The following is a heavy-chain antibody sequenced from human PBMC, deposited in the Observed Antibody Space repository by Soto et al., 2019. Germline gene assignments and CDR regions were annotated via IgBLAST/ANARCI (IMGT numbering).Heavy chain of an antibody. Sequence: QVQLQESGPGLVEPSQTLSLTCPSSGVSIISCDYYRSWIRQRSVKGLQWIWYIYYTGITYYNPPLKSRVTISIDTSTNQVSLKLRSLTAADTAIYYCARGGYCYYPSGPLDYWGQGTLVTVSS. D-gene: IGHD2-21*01. CDR2: IYYTGIT. CDR3: ARGGYCYYPSGPLDY. CDR1: GVSIISCDYY. V-gene: IGHV4-30-4*08. J-gene: IGHJ4*02.